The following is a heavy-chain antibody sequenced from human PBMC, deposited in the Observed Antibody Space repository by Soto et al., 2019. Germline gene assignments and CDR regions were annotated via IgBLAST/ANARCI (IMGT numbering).Heavy chain of an antibody. Sequence: SLKVSCKASGGTFSSYAVSWVRQAPGQGLEWMGGIIPIFGTADYAQKFQGRVTITADESTSTAYMELSSLRSEDTAVYYCASMLDHYYFDYWGQGTPVTVSS. V-gene: IGHV1-69*13. D-gene: IGHD1-1*01. CDR3: ASMLDHYYFDY. J-gene: IGHJ4*02. CDR2: IIPIFGTA. CDR1: GGTFSSYA.